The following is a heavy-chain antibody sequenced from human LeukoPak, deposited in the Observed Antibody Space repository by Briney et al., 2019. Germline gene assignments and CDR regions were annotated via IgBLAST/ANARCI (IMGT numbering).Heavy chain of an antibody. CDR2: ISSSGSTI. D-gene: IGHD6-6*01. Sequence: GGSLRLSCAASGFTFSSYEMNWVRQAPGKGLEWVSYISSSGSTIYYADSVKGRFTISRDNAKNSLYLQMNSLRAEDTAVYYCARDAPAFGFYSSSLGYWGQGTLVTVSS. V-gene: IGHV3-48*03. CDR3: ARDAPAFGFYSSSLGY. CDR1: GFTFSSYE. J-gene: IGHJ4*02.